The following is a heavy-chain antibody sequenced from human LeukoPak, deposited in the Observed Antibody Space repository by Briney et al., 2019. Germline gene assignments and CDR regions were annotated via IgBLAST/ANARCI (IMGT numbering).Heavy chain of an antibody. Sequence: GGSLRLSCAASGFTFSRYAMNWVRQAPGKGLEWVSSISTTSSSSYIHYADSMKGRFTISQDNAKSSLYLQMNSLRAEYTAVYYCARFMAGYSDMYVWGKGTTVTVSS. J-gene: IGHJ6*03. D-gene: IGHD3-10*01. CDR2: ISTTSSSSYI. V-gene: IGHV3-21*01. CDR3: ARFMAGYSDMYV. CDR1: GFTFSRYA.